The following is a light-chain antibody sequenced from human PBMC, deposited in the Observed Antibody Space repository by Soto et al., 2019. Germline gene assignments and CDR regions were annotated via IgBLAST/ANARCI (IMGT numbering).Light chain of an antibody. CDR3: QQYDSRLNT. V-gene: IGKV1-33*01. J-gene: IGKJ2*01. CDR1: QDITLY. CDR2: DVS. Sequence: DIQMTQSPSSLSASVGDRVTITCQASQDITLYLNWYQHKGGKAPNLLIIDVSTLETGVPDRLSGRGSRTINTLTIINLQPEDVAAYYCQQYDSRLNTFGQGNKVDIK.